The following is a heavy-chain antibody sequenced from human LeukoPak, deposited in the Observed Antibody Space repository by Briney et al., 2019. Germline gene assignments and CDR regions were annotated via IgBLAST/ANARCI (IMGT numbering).Heavy chain of an antibody. D-gene: IGHD5-12*01. CDR2: ISGSGTNT. CDR3: TRDDVLSGYVPYYYAMDV. CDR1: GFTFSSSA. Sequence: GGSLRLSCAASGFTFSSSAMTWVRQAPGQGLEWVSSISGSGTNTYYADSVKGRFTISRDNPVDTVFLQMNSLRADDTAVYYCTRDDVLSGYVPYYYAMDVWGQGTTVTVSS. V-gene: IGHV3-23*01. J-gene: IGHJ6*02.